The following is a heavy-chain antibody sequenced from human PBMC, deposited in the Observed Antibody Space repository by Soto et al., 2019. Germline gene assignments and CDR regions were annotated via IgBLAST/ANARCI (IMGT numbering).Heavy chain of an antibody. Sequence: GGSLRLSCAASGFTFSSYAMSWVRQAPWKGLEWVSAISGSGGSTYYADSVKGRFTISRDNSKNTLYLQMNSLRAEDTAVYYCAKDRGISSGWPHAFVYWGQGTLVTVSS. CDR1: GFTFSSYA. CDR3: AKDRGISSGWPHAFVY. J-gene: IGHJ4*02. CDR2: ISGSGGST. V-gene: IGHV3-23*01. D-gene: IGHD6-19*01.